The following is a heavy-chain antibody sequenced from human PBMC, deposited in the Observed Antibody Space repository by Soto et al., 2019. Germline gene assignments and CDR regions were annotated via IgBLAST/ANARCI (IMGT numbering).Heavy chain of an antibody. CDR1: GFTFRSYV. CDR2: TSYDGSNN. J-gene: IGHJ4*02. D-gene: IGHD3-16*01. V-gene: IGHV3-33*05. CDR3: ARWGTTGGLDV. Sequence: QVQLVESGGGVVQPGTSLRLSCVGSGFTFRSYVIHWVRQAPGKGLEWVALTSYDGSNNFYGDSVKGRFTISRHNSRKTVELQMDSLRFEDTALYYCARWGTTGGLDVWGQGTLVSVSS.